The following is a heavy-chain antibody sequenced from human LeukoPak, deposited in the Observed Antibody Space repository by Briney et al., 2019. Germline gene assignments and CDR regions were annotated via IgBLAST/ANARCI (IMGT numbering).Heavy chain of an antibody. CDR1: GFTFNNYW. CDR3: ARDLHPSYYLPDY. Sequence: GSLRLSCAVSGFTFNNYWMTWVRQAPGKGLEWVASIKEDGSEKYYEDSVKGRFTISRDNAKNSLYLQMNSLRAEDTAVYYCARDLHPSYYLPDYWGQGTLVTVSS. J-gene: IGHJ4*02. V-gene: IGHV3-7*04. CDR2: IKEDGSEK. D-gene: IGHD1-26*01.